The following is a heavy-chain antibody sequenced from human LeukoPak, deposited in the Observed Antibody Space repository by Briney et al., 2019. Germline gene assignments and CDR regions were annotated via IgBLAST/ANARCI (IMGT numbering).Heavy chain of an antibody. Sequence: SETLSLTCTVSGGSISSYYWSWIRQPPGKGLEWIGYIYYSGSTNYNPSLKSRVTISVDTSKNQFSLKLSSVTAADPAVYYCASINDYGGKGSGNWGQGTLVTVSS. J-gene: IGHJ4*02. V-gene: IGHV4-59*01. CDR3: ASINDYGGKGSGN. D-gene: IGHD4-23*01. CDR2: IYYSGST. CDR1: GGSISSYY.